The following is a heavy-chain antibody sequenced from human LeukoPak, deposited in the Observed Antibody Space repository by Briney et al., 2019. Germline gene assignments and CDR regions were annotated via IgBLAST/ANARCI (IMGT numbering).Heavy chain of an antibody. J-gene: IGHJ3*02. D-gene: IGHD3-16*01. Sequence: GGSLRLSCAASGFTFRDYYMNGIRQAPGKGLEWGSHINSATTYPMYADSVKGRFTISRDNSKNTLYLQMNSLRAEDTAVYYCAKDGLAAGDAFDIWGQGTMVTVSS. CDR1: GFTFRDYY. V-gene: IGHV3-11*05. CDR2: INSATTYP. CDR3: AKDGLAAGDAFDI.